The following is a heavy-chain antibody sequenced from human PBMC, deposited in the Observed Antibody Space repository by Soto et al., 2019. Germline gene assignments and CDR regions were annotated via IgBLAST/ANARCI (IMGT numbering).Heavy chain of an antibody. V-gene: IGHV4-4*02. D-gene: IGHD6-19*01. CDR1: GGSISTNW. Sequence: QVQLQESGPGLMKPSGTLSLTCAVSGGSISTNWWSWVRQPPGKGLEWIGEIYHSGSTKYNPSLKNRVTMSVEKSQNHLSLTLNSVNAADTAGYYCARHIAVSGTRGFDFWGQGTLVTVSS. J-gene: IGHJ4*02. CDR2: IYHSGST. CDR3: ARHIAVSGTRGFDF.